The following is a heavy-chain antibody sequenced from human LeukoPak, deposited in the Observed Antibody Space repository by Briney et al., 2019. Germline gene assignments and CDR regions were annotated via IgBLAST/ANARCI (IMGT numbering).Heavy chain of an antibody. CDR1: GGSIITSSYY. Sequence: SETLSLTCTVSGGSIITSSYYWGWIRQPLGKGLEWIGYIYYSGSTNYNPSLKSRVTISVDTSKNQFSLKLSSVTAADTAVYYCARRMDDAFDIWGQGTMVTVSS. J-gene: IGHJ3*02. D-gene: IGHD2-8*01. CDR3: ARRMDDAFDI. CDR2: IYYSGST. V-gene: IGHV4-61*05.